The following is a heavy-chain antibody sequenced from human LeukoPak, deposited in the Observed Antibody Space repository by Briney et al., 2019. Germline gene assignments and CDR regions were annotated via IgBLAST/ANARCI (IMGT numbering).Heavy chain of an antibody. CDR3: ARWLGKGFDM. V-gene: IGHV4-38-2*01. CDR2: SHHGGNT. J-gene: IGHJ3*02. Sequence: SETLSLTCSVSGSSINTNSYWAWIRQTPGTGLEWIGSSHHGGNTYYHPSLKSRVTISIDMSKNQFSLELYSVTAADTAVYYCARWLGKGFDMWGQGTVVAVSS. CDR1: GSSINTNSY. D-gene: IGHD3-22*01.